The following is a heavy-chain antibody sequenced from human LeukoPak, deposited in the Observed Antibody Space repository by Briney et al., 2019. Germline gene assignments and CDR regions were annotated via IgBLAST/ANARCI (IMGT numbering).Heavy chain of an antibody. J-gene: IGHJ6*03. Sequence: GGSLRLSCAASGFTFDDYAMHWVRQAPGKGLEWVSGISWNSGSIGYADSVKGRFTISRDNAKNSLYLQMNSLRAEDTAVYYCARDGVLRSFDWLFPYYMDVWGKGTTVTISS. D-gene: IGHD3-9*01. V-gene: IGHV3-9*01. CDR1: GFTFDDYA. CDR2: ISWNSGSI. CDR3: ARDGVLRSFDWLFPYYMDV.